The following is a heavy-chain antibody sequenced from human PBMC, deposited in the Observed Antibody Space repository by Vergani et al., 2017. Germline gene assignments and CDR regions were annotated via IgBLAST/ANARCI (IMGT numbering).Heavy chain of an antibody. Sequence: EVQLVESGGGLVKPGGSLRLSCAASGFTFSSYSMKWVRQAPGKGLEWVSSISSSSSYIYYADSVKGRITIARDNAKNSLYLQMNSLRAEDTAVYYCARETETAAFDIWGQGTMVTVSS. V-gene: IGHV3-21*01. CDR2: ISSSSSYI. CDR3: ARETETAAFDI. J-gene: IGHJ3*02. D-gene: IGHD1-1*01. CDR1: GFTFSSYS.